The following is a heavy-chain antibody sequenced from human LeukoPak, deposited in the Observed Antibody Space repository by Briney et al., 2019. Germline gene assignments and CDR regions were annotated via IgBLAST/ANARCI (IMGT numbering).Heavy chain of an antibody. CDR2: IIPIFGTA. Sequence: SVKVSCKASGGTFSSYAISWVRQAPGQGLEWMGGIIPIFGTANYAQKFQGRVTITADESTSTAYMELSSLRSEDTAVYYCARGLAEQQDPPFDYWGQGTLVTVSS. V-gene: IGHV1-69*01. CDR3: ARGLAEQQDPPFDY. CDR1: GGTFSSYA. D-gene: IGHD6-13*01. J-gene: IGHJ4*02.